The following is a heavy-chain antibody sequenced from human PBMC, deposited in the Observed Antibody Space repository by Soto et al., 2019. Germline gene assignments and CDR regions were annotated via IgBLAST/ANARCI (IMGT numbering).Heavy chain of an antibody. CDR3: ARDDRRQVRGVNWFDP. D-gene: IGHD3-10*01. V-gene: IGHV3-21*01. J-gene: IGHJ5*02. Sequence: GGSLRLSCAASGFTFSSYSMNWVRQAPGKGLEWVSSISSSSSYIYYADSVKGRFTISRDNAKNSLYLQMNSLRAEDTAVYYCARDDRRQVRGVNWFDPWGQGTLVTVSS. CDR1: GFTFSSYS. CDR2: ISSSSSYI.